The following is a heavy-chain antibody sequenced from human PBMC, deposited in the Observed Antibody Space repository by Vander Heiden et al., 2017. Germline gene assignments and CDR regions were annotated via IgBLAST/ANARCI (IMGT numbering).Heavy chain of an antibody. D-gene: IGHD6-19*01. CDR2: IWYDGNTK. J-gene: IGHJ4*02. Sequence: QVQLVESGAGVVQSGRSLRLSCAASGFTFKTYGMHWGRQGPGKGLEWLAIIWYDGNTKDYADSVKGRFTISRDNSKNTLYLEMSSLRVEDTAIYYCARAGSDIAVAGPFDFWGQGTLVTVSS. CDR1: GFTFKTYG. V-gene: IGHV3-33*01. CDR3: ARAGSDIAVAGPFDF.